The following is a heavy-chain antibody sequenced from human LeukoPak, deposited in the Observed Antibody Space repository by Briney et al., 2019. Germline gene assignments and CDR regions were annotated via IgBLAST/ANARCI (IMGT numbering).Heavy chain of an antibody. CDR3: ARDTDSSSWLSHPYAFDI. V-gene: IGHV1-69*05. D-gene: IGHD6-13*01. J-gene: IGHJ3*02. Sequence: ASVKVSCKASGGTFISYAISWVRHATGQGLEWMGGIISIFGTANYAQKFQGRVTITTDESTSTAYMELSSLRSEGTAVYYCARDTDSSSWLSHPYAFDIWGQGTMVTVSS. CDR1: GGTFISYA. CDR2: IISIFGTA.